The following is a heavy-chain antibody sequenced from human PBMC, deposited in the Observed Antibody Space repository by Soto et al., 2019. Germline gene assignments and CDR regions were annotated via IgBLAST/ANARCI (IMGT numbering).Heavy chain of an antibody. CDR3: ATLYRYCSSTSCLYYFDY. D-gene: IGHD2-2*01. CDR2: FDPEDGET. CDR1: GYTLTELS. V-gene: IGHV1-24*01. Sequence: ASVKVSCKVSGYTLTELSMHWVRQAPGKGLEWMGGFDPEDGETIYAQKFQGRVTMTEDTSTDTAYMELSSLRSEDTAVYYCATLYRYCSSTSCLYYFDYWGHGTLVTVSS. J-gene: IGHJ4*01.